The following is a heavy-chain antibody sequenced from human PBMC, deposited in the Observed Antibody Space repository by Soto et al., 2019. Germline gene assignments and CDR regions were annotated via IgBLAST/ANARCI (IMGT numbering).Heavy chain of an antibody. V-gene: IGHV1-69*12. CDR2: IIPVFGTA. D-gene: IGHD4-17*01. CDR1: GGTLSNYG. CDR3: SRGDATKIVVTTYYAMDV. J-gene: IGHJ6*02. Sequence: QVQLVQSGAEVKKPGSSVRVSCKASGGTLSNYGISWVRQAPGQGLEWMGGIIPVFGTANYAQKCQGRVTCTADESKSTVYMVVTSLRSEDTAVYYCSRGDATKIVVTTYYAMDVWGQGTTVSVSS.